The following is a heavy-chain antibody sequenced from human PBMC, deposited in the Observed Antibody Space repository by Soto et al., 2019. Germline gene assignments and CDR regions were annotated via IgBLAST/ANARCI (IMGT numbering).Heavy chain of an antibody. Sequence: QVQLVQSGAEVKKPWSSGKVSCKASGGTFSRYSISWVGQAPGQGLEWMGGIIPIFGTAKFAQKFQGRVTITADKSTSTGYMALSSLRSEDTAVYYCARRALGVGYWGQGTLVTVSS. J-gene: IGHJ4*02. CDR1: GGTFSRYS. CDR3: ARRALGVGY. D-gene: IGHD3-10*01. V-gene: IGHV1-69*06. CDR2: IIPIFGTA.